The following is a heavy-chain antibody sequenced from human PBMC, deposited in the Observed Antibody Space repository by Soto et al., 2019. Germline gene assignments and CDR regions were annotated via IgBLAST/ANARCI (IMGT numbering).Heavy chain of an antibody. CDR3: ARREQWLENFDY. CDR1: GYTFTGYY. Sequence: QVQQVQSGAEVKKPGASVKVSCKTSGYTFTGYYIHWIRQAPGQGLEWMGWINPNSGDTNYSQDFQGRVTMTSDTSFTTAYVELTRLRSDDTAVYYCARREQWLENFDYWGQGTLVTVSS. CDR2: INPNSGDT. J-gene: IGHJ4*02. D-gene: IGHD6-19*01. V-gene: IGHV1-2*02.